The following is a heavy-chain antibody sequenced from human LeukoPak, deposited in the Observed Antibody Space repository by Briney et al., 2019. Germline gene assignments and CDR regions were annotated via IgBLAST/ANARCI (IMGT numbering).Heavy chain of an antibody. Sequence: SETLSLTCTVSGGSVNNFYWSWIRQPPGGGLEYIGYIYYSGSTNYNPSLKSRVTISVDTSKNQFSLKLNSVTAADTAVYFCARLTRLTLIRGVTGYHSLDVWGKGTKVTVTP. V-gene: IGHV4-59*02. CDR1: GGSVNNFY. J-gene: IGHJ6*04. CDR2: IYYSGST. CDR3: ARLTRLTLIRGVTGYHSLDV. D-gene: IGHD3-10*01.